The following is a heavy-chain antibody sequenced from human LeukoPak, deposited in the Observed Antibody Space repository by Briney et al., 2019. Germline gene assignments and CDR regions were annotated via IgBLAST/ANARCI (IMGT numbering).Heavy chain of an antibody. CDR3: ARVGGGVNWFDP. CDR1: GGSINISNYY. J-gene: IGHJ5*02. Sequence: SETLSLTCIVSGGSINISNYYWGWIRQPPGRGLEWIGNIYYSGNTYYNPSLKSRVTISVDTSKNQFSLKLSSVTAADTAVYYCARVGGGVNWFDPWGQGTLVTVSS. V-gene: IGHV4-39*07. CDR2: IYYSGNT. D-gene: IGHD3-10*01.